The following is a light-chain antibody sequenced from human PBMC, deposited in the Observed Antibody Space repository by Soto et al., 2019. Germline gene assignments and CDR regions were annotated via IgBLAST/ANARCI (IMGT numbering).Light chain of an antibody. Sequence: EIVLTQSPGTLSLSPGERATLSCRASQSVSSYLAWYQQKPGQAPRLLIYDASNRATGIPARFSGSGSGTDFTLTISSLEPEDFAVYYCHQRSNWPLTFGGGTKVESK. V-gene: IGKV3-11*01. CDR2: DAS. J-gene: IGKJ4*01. CDR3: HQRSNWPLT. CDR1: QSVSSY.